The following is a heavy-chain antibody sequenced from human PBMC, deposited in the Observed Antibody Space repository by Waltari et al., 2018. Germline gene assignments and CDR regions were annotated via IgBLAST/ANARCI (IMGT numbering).Heavy chain of an antibody. CDR3: ARXRHGLGLLXLQY. CDR2: ISYXESNK. Sequence: QVHLVESXGGVVQPGKSLTLSCXGSGXNFNDYCIPWVRQAPGKGLEWVAVISYXESNKVYGYXVRGXFTISRXXSNXRVDLQMXXXQIXXTAVYFCARXRHGLGLLXLQYWGRGTQVAVSA. V-gene: IGHV3-30*03. CDR1: GXNFNDYC. J-gene: IGHJ4*02. D-gene: IGHD1-26*01.